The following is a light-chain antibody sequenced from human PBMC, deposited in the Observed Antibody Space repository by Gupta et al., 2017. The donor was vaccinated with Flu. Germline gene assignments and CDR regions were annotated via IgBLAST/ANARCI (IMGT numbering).Light chain of an antibody. CDR2: LGS. V-gene: IGKV2-28*01. CDR3: MQALQTPYT. CDR1: KSLLHNNGYNY. J-gene: IGKJ2*01. Sequence: DIVMTQSQLSLPVIPGEPAYISCRPSKSLLHNNGYNYLDWYLQKPGQSPQLLIYLGSHRASGVPDRFSGSESGTDFTLKIIRVEAEDVVVYYFMQALQTPYTFGQGTKLAIK.